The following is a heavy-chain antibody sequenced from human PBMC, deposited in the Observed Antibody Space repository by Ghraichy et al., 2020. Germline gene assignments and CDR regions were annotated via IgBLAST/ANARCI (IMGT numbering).Heavy chain of an antibody. CDR1: GYNFTNYW. Sequence: GESLNISCNGSGYNFTNYWIAWVCQMPGKGLEWMGRIDPGDSYTNYSPSFQGHVTISADKSISTAYLQWSSLKASDTAMYYCARRSDSGFEPLDYWGQGTLVTVSS. D-gene: IGHD5-12*01. V-gene: IGHV5-10-1*01. CDR2: IDPGDSYT. J-gene: IGHJ4*02. CDR3: ARRSDSGFEPLDY.